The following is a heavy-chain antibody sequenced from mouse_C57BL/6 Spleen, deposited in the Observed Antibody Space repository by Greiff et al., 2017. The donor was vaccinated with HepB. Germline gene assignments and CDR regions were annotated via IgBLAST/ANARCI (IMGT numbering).Heavy chain of an antibody. CDR1: GFTFTDYY. CDR3: ARYRYYYFDY. V-gene: IGHV7-3*01. Sequence: DVHLVESGGGLVQPGGSLSLSCAASGFTFTDYYMSWVRQPPGKALEWLGFIRNKANGYTTEYSASVKGRFTISRDNSQSILYLQMNALRAEDSATYYCARYRYYYFDYWGQGTTLTVSS. CDR2: IRNKANGYTT. J-gene: IGHJ2*01.